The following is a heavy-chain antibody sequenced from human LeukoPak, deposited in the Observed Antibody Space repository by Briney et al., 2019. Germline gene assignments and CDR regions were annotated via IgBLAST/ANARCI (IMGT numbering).Heavy chain of an antibody. CDR1: GHTFTSYD. D-gene: IGHD6-13*01. CDR2: MNPNSGNT. CDR3: ARGEAPLGSSSWGA. Sequence: ASVKVSCKASGHTFTSYDINWVRQATGQGLEWMGWMNPNSGNTGYAQKFQGRVTMTRNTSISTAYMELSSLRSEDTAVYYCARGEAPLGSSSWGAWGQGTLVTVSS. V-gene: IGHV1-8*01. J-gene: IGHJ4*02.